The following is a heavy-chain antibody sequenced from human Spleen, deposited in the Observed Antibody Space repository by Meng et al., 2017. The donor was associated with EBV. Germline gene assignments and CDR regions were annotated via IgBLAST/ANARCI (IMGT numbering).Heavy chain of an antibody. CDR1: GDTSSSYA. Sequence: QVQLVQSGAEVKKPGSSVRGSCKASGDTSSSYAVHWVRQAPGQGLEWMGGIIPILGTGNYAEKLKGRVTITADESTRTVYMDLSRLTSEDTAVYYCAREGPDRCLDYWGQGTLVTVSS. V-gene: IGHV1-69*01. J-gene: IGHJ4*02. CDR2: IIPILGTG. CDR3: AREGPDRCLDY. D-gene: IGHD2-8*01.